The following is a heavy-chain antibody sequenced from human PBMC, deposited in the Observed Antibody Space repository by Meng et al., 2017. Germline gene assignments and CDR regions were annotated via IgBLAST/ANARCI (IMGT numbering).Heavy chain of an antibody. Sequence: VVVVGSGGGGVQPGRSLRLSCAASGFTFSSYAMHWVRQAPGKGLEWVAVISYDGSNKYYADSVKGRFTISRDNSKNTLYLQMNSLRAEDTAVYYCARVQQWLAYDYWGQGTLVTVSS. V-gene: IGHV3-30*01. CDR2: ISYDGSNK. J-gene: IGHJ4*02. D-gene: IGHD6-19*01. CDR3: ARVQQWLAYDY. CDR1: GFTFSSYA.